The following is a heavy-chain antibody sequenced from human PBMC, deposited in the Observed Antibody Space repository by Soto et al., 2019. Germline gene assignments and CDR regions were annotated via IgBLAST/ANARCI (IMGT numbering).Heavy chain of an antibody. CDR1: GGAISDARFC. CDR3: ARQKWEQPKWFDP. D-gene: IGHD1-26*01. CDR2: IFYSGTT. V-gene: IGHV4-39*01. J-gene: IGHJ5*02. Sequence: QLQLQESGPGLVKPSETLSLTCSLSGGAISDARFCWGWIRQTPGKGLEWIGSIFYSGTTFFNPALQSRVTISVDTSENQVSLKLSSVTAADTALYFCARQKWEQPKWFDPWGQGTLVTVSS.